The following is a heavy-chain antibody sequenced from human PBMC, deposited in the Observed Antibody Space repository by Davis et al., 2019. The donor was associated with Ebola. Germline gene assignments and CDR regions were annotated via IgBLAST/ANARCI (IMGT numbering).Heavy chain of an antibody. V-gene: IGHV1-46*01. CDR2: IDPSGGHA. Sequence: ASVKVSCKASGYTFSSYFMHWVRQAPGQGLEWMGIIDPSGGHATHAQKFQGRVIMTRDASTSTVYMELSSLRSEDTAVYYCAREALELVYWYFDLWGRGTLVTVSS. CDR3: AREALELVYWYFDL. CDR1: GYTFSSYF. J-gene: IGHJ2*01. D-gene: IGHD1-7*01.